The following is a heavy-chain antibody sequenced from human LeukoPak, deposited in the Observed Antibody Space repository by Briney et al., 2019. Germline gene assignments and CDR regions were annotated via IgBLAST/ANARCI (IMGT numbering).Heavy chain of an antibody. CDR3: AKRHYDSGSPTFDP. CDR2: ISSSSSYI. Sequence: GGSLRLSCAASGFTFSSYSMNWVRQAPGKGLEWVSSISSSSSYIYYADSVKGRFTISRDNAKNSLYLQMNSLRAEDTAVYYCAKRHYDSGSPTFDPWGQGTLVTVSS. CDR1: GFTFSSYS. V-gene: IGHV3-21*01. D-gene: IGHD3-10*01. J-gene: IGHJ5*02.